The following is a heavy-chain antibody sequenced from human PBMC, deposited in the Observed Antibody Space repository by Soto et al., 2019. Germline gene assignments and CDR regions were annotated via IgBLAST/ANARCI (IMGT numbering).Heavy chain of an antibody. CDR3: ARGGGCGGRCYHYGIDV. CDR2: VYPGDSGT. Sequence: GESLKISCKGSVYSFTSFWIGWVRQMPGKGLEWMGIVYPGDSGTTYSPSFEGQVTISVDKSISTAYVQWSSLRASDTAIYYCARGGGCGGRCYHYGIDVWGQGTTVTVSS. D-gene: IGHD2-15*01. J-gene: IGHJ6*02. V-gene: IGHV5-51*01. CDR1: VYSFTSFW.